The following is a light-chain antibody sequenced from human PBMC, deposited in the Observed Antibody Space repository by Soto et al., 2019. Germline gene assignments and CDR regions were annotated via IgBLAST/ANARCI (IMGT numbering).Light chain of an antibody. J-gene: IGKJ3*01. CDR1: QSISSY. CDR2: AAS. CDR3: QQSYSTLFT. V-gene: IGKV1-39*01. Sequence: DIQMTQSPSSLSASVGDRVTITCRASQSISSYLNWYQQKPGKAPKLLIYAASSLQSGVPSRFSGSGSGTDFTLTISSQPPEDFATYYCQQSYSTLFTFGPGTKVDIK.